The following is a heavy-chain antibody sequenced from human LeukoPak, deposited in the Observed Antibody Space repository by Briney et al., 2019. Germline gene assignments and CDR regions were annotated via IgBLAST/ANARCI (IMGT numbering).Heavy chain of an antibody. CDR1: GFRFSIYA. D-gene: IGHD2-2*01. Sequence: GGSLRLSCAASGFRFSIYAMSWVRQAPGTGLEWVSGISRSGDSIYYAGSVKGRFTISRDNSKNTLYLQMNSLRAEDTAVYYCAKSAGYCSSPSCEIDYWGQGTLVTVSS. V-gene: IGHV3-23*01. CDR2: ISRSGDSI. J-gene: IGHJ4*02. CDR3: AKSAGYCSSPSCEIDY.